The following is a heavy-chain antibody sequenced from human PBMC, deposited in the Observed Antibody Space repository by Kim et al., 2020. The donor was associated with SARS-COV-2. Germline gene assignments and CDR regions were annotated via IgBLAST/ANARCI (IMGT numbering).Heavy chain of an antibody. CDR3: ARDVDV. Sequence: SGGSTSYEQKFQGRVTMTRDTSTSTVYMELSSLRSEDTAVYYCARDVDVWGKGTTVTVSS. V-gene: IGHV1-46*01. J-gene: IGHJ6*04. CDR2: SGGST.